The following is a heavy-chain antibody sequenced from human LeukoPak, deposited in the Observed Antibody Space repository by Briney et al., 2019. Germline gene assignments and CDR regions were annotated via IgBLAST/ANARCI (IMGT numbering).Heavy chain of an antibody. CDR1: GGTFSSYA. J-gene: IGHJ4*02. D-gene: IGHD3-3*01. V-gene: IGHV1-69*13. Sequence: SVKVSCKASGGTFSSYAISWVRQAPGQGLEWMGGIIPIFGTANYAQKFQGRVTITADESTSTAYMELSSLRSDDTAVYYCARGRLDQDFWSFHFRIGDVFDYWGQRTLVTDSS. CDR2: IIPIFGTA. CDR3: ARGRLDQDFWSFHFRIGDVFDY.